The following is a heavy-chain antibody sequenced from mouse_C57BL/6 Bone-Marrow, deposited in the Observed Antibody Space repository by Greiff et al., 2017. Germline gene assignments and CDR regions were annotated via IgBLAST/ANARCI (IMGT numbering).Heavy chain of an antibody. J-gene: IGHJ4*01. CDR3: TTLLLVLYYAMDY. Sequence: EVQLQQSGAELVRPGASVKLSCTASGFNIKDDYMHWVKQRPEQGLEWIGWIDPENGDTEYASKFQGKATITADTYSNTAYLQLSSLTSEDTAVYYCTTLLLVLYYAMDYWGQGTSVTVSS. CDR1: GFNIKDDY. CDR2: IDPENGDT. V-gene: IGHV14-4*01. D-gene: IGHD2-1*01.